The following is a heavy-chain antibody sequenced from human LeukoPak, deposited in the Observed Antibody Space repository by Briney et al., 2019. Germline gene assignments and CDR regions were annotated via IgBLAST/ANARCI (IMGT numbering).Heavy chain of an antibody. D-gene: IGHD3-10*01. J-gene: IGHJ4*02. CDR3: ARDPLWFGEQTFDY. CDR2: IRYDGIYK. Sequence: RAGGSLRLSCAASEFTFNNNGMHWVRQAPGKGLEWVAFIRYDGIYKYYADSVKGRFTIFRDKSKTTLFLQMDSLRAEDTAVYYCARDPLWFGEQTFDYWGQGTLVTVSS. V-gene: IGHV3-30*02. CDR1: EFTFNNNG.